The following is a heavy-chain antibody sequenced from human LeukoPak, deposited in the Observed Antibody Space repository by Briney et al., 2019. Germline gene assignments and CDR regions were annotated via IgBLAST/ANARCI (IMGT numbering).Heavy chain of an antibody. CDR2: ISGSGGTT. CDR1: TFSNHA. CDR3: AKVYYVGSDDYYVGKYYFDY. V-gene: IGHV3-23*01. J-gene: IGHJ4*02. D-gene: IGHD3-22*01. Sequence: GSLRLSCAYTFSNHAMSWVRQAPGEGGEGVSGISGSGGTTYYANSVKGRFTISIDNSKNTLYLQINSLTAEDTAVYYCAKVYYVGSDDYYVGKYYFDYWGQGTLVTVSS.